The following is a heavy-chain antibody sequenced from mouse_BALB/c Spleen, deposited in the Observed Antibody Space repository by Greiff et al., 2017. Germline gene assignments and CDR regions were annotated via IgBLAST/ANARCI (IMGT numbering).Heavy chain of an antibody. CDR2: ISYSGST. V-gene: IGHV3-2*02. CDR1: GYSITSDYA. J-gene: IGHJ3*01. Sequence: EVKLVESGPGLVKPSQSLSLTCTVTGYSITSDYAWNWIRQFPGNKLEWMGYISYSGSTSYNPSLKSRISITRDTSKNQFFLQLNSVTTEDTATYYCARDYGYDGGSWFAYWGQGTLVTVSA. D-gene: IGHD2-2*01. CDR3: ARDYGYDGGSWFAY.